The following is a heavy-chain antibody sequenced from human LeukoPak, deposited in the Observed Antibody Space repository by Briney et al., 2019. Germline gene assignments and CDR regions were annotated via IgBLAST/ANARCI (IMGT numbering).Heavy chain of an antibody. CDR2: IYHSGST. Sequence: SETLSLTCAVSGYSISSGYYWGWIRQPPGKGLEWIGSIYHSGSTYYNPSLKSRVTISVDTSKNQFSLKLSSVTAADTAVYYCARDCSSTSCSPDAFDIWGQGTMVTVSS. J-gene: IGHJ3*02. V-gene: IGHV4-38-2*02. CDR1: GYSISSGYY. D-gene: IGHD2-2*01. CDR3: ARDCSSTSCSPDAFDI.